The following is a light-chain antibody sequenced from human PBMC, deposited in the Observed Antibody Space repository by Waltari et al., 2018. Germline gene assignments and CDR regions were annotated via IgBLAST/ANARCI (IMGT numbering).Light chain of an antibody. Sequence: SSELTQDPAVSVALGPTVRITCQGDSLRSYYASWYQQKPGQAPVLVIYGKNNRPSGIPDRFPGSSSGNTASLTITGAQAEDEADYYCNSRDSSGNHLVFGGGTKLTVL. V-gene: IGLV3-19*01. J-gene: IGLJ2*01. CDR3: NSRDSSGNHLV. CDR1: SLRSYY. CDR2: GKN.